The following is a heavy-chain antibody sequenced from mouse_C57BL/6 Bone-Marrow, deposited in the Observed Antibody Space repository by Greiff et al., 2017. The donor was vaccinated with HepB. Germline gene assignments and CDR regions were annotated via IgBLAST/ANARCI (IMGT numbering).Heavy chain of an antibody. V-gene: IGHV1-55*01. J-gene: IGHJ3*01. CDR1: GYTFTSYW. CDR3: ARGRSTDGNYVPFAY. CDR2: IYPGSGST. D-gene: IGHD2-1*01. Sequence: VQLQQPGAELVKPGASVKMSCKASGYTFTSYWITWVKQRPGQGLEWIGDIYPGSGSTNYNEKFKSKATLTVDTSSSTAYMQLSSLTSEDSAVYYCARGRSTDGNYVPFAYWGQGTLVTVSA.